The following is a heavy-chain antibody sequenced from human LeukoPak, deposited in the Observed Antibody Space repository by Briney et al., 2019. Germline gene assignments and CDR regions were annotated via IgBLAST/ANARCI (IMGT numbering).Heavy chain of an antibody. Sequence: ASVKVSCKASGFTLTDYYMHWVRQAPGPGLEWMGWINPNTGVTNRAQKSQGRVTMTRDTSITTAYMELTRLKSDDTAVYYCARDGALDYWGQGTLVTVSS. CDR3: ARDGALDY. CDR1: GFTLTDYY. D-gene: IGHD3-16*01. J-gene: IGHJ4*02. V-gene: IGHV1-2*02. CDR2: INPNTGVT.